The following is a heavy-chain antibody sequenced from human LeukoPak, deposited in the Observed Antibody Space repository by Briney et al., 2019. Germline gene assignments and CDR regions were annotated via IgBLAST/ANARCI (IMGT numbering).Heavy chain of an antibody. CDR1: GFTFSSHA. V-gene: IGHV3-23*01. D-gene: IGHD3-22*01. CDR2: ITGSGAST. CDR3: ARDREYYYDSSGYAGYFQH. J-gene: IGHJ1*01. Sequence: GGSLRLSCAASGFTFSSHAMGWVRQAPGKGLEWVSSITGSGASTYYGDSVKGRFTISRDNSKNTLYLQMNSLRAEDTAVYYCARDREYYYDSSGYAGYFQHWGQGTLVTVSS.